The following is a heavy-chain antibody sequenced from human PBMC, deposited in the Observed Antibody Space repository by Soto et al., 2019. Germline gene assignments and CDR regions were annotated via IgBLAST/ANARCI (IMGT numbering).Heavy chain of an antibody. V-gene: IGHV4-30-2*01. Sequence: KPSETLSLTCAVSGGSISSGGYSWSWIRQPPGKGLEWIGYIYHSGSTYYNPSLKSRVTISVDRSKNQFSLKLSSVTAADTAVYYCARDAFGYYDSSGYSDYWGQGTMVTVYS. J-gene: IGHJ4*02. CDR1: GGSISSGGYS. CDR2: IYHSGST. CDR3: ARDAFGYYDSSGYSDY. D-gene: IGHD3-22*01.